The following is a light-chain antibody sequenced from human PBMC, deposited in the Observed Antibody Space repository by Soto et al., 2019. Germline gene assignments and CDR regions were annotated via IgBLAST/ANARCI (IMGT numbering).Light chain of an antibody. Sequence: ESVLTQSPGTLSLSPGERATLSCRSSQSLSDSYLAWYQQKPGQPPRLLIYAASTRATGIPDRFSGSVSGTDFSLTTSRLHHEDFAVYYWQHHGTSPQNTFGQGTKLEIQ. CDR1: QSLSDSY. J-gene: IGKJ2*01. CDR2: AAS. CDR3: QHHGTSPQNT. V-gene: IGKV3-20*01.